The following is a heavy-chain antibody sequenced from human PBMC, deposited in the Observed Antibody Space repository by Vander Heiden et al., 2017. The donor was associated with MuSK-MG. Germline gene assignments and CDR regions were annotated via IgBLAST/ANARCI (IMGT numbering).Heavy chain of an antibody. V-gene: IGHV4-39*01. CDR3: TNVQSSGIFYWFDT. J-gene: IGHJ5*02. CDR1: GGSITSSHYY. CDR2: IYYGVSR. D-gene: IGHD3-9*01. Sequence: QLQLQESGPGPVKPSEFLYFICSVPGGSITSSHYYWGWCGQPPGKGLEWIGTIYYGVSRNYNPARQSRVTMSLYTAKNHVSRKRTSVTVGVTTVYYNTNVQSSGIFYWFDTWGQGTMVTVYS.